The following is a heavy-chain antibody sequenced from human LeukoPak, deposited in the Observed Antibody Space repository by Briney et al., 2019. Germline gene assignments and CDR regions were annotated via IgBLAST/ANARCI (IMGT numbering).Heavy chain of an antibody. CDR1: GYTFTSYG. J-gene: IGHJ3*02. CDR2: ISAYNGNT. Sequence: ASVKVSCKASGYTFTSYGISWVRRAPGQGLEWMGWISAYNGNTNYAQKLQGRVTMTTDTSTSTAYMELRSLRSDDTAVYYCARDRLITMIVVVITEDAFDIWGQGTMVTVSS. CDR3: ARDRLITMIVVVITEDAFDI. V-gene: IGHV1-18*01. D-gene: IGHD3-22*01.